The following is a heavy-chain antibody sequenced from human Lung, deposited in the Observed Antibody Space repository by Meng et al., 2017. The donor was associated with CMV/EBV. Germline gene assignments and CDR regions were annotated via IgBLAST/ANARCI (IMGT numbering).Heavy chain of an antibody. CDR2: IKQDGSEK. CDR3: ARDTGYDDAFDI. D-gene: IGHD5-12*01. CDR1: GFTFSSFD. J-gene: IGHJ3*02. V-gene: IGHV3-7*01. Sequence: GGSLRLSCAASGFTFSSFDMSWVRQAPGKGLEWVANIKQDGSEKYYVDSVKGRFTISRDNAKNSLYLQMNSLRAEDTAVYYCARDTGYDDAFDIWGQGTMVTVSS.